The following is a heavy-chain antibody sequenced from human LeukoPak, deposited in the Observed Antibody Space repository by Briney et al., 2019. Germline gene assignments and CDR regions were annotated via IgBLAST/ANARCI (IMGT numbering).Heavy chain of an antibody. V-gene: IGHV1-2*02. CDR3: ASSIAVAAPTDY. Sequence: ASVKVSCKXSGYTFTGYYMHWVRQAPGQGLEWMGWINPNSGGTNYAQKFQGRVTMTRETSISTAYMELSRLRSDDTAVYYCASSIAVAAPTDYWGQGTLVTVSS. J-gene: IGHJ4*02. CDR2: INPNSGGT. CDR1: GYTFTGYY. D-gene: IGHD6-19*01.